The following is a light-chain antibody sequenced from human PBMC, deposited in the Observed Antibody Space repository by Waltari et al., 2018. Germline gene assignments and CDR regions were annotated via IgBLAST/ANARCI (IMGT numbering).Light chain of an antibody. CDR2: AVS. CDR3: MQGLHLPRT. Sequence: DVVMTQTPLSLSVTPGQPASISCKSSQSLLHSDGQTYLYWFLQKPGQSPQLLIYAVSSRFSGVPTKCSCSGSETDFTLKISRVEAEDVGVYYCMQGLHLPRTFGQGTKVEMK. CDR1: QSLLHSDGQTY. V-gene: IGKV2-29*02. J-gene: IGKJ1*01.